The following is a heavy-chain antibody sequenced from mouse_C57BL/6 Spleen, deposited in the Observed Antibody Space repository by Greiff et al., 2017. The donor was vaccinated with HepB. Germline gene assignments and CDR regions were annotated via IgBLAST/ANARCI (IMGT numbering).Heavy chain of an antibody. CDR1: GYSITSGYY. CDR2: ISYDGSN. Sequence: EVKLVESGPGLVKPSQSLSLTCSVTGYSITSGYYWNWIRQFPGNKLEWMGYISYDGSNNYNPSLKNRISITRDTSKNQFFLKLNSVTTEDTATYYCARARYTLAWFAYWGQGTLVTVSA. V-gene: IGHV3-6*01. D-gene: IGHD2-14*01. CDR3: ARARYTLAWFAY. J-gene: IGHJ3*01.